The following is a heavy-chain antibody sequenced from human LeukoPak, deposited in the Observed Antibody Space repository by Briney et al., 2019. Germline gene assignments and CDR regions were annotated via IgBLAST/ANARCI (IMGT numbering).Heavy chain of an antibody. D-gene: IGHD2-2*01. Sequence: ASVKVSCKASGYMFTGYYMHWVRQAPGQGLEWMGWINPNSGGTNYAQKFQGRVTMTRDTSISTAYMELSRLRSDDTAVYYCARARDVVPAAKRLLDYWGQGTLVTVSS. CDR3: ARARDVVPAAKRLLDY. CDR1: GYMFTGYY. CDR2: INPNSGGT. V-gene: IGHV1-2*02. J-gene: IGHJ4*02.